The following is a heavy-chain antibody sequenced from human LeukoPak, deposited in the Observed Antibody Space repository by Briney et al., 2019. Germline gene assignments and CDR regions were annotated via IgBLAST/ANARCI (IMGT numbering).Heavy chain of an antibody. CDR2: INPSGGST. CDR3: ARGDIVVVPAALVDY. CDR1: GYTFTSYY. V-gene: IGHV1-46*01. J-gene: IGHJ4*02. Sequence: ASVKVSCKASGYTFTSYYMHWVRQAPGQGLEWMGIINPSGGSTSYAQRFQGRVTMTRDTSISTAYMELSRLRSDDTAVYYCARGDIVVVPAALVDYWGQGTLVTVSS. D-gene: IGHD2-2*01.